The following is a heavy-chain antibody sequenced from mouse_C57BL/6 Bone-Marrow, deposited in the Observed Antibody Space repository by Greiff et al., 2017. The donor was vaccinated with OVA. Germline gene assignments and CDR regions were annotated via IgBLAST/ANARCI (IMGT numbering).Heavy chain of an antibody. Sequence: EVQGVESGGGLVKPGGSLKLSCAASGFTFSDYGMHWVRQAPEKGLEWVAYISSGSSTIYYADTVKGRFTISRDNAKNTLFLQMTSLRSEDTAMYYCARPPRQLRFYWYFDVWGTGTTVTVSS. CDR2: ISSGSSTI. CDR3: ARPPRQLRFYWYFDV. V-gene: IGHV5-17*01. CDR1: GFTFSDYG. D-gene: IGHD3-2*02. J-gene: IGHJ1*03.